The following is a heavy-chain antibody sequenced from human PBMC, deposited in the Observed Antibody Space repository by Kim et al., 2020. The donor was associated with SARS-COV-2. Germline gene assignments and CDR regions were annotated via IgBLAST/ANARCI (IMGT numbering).Heavy chain of an antibody. CDR2: ISADRSST. V-gene: IGHV1-3*01. D-gene: IGHD4-4*01. J-gene: IGHJ4*01. CDR3: ARVDYSEGWPLPFFGY. CDR1: GYTFSDYA. Sequence: ASVKVSCKASGYTFSDYAMHWVRQASGQSLEWMGWISADRSSTQHSLKLQGTHYSQKFQGKITITRDTSASTSYMELTSLASEDTAVYYCARVDYSEGWPLPFFGYRGHGTPVPVSS.